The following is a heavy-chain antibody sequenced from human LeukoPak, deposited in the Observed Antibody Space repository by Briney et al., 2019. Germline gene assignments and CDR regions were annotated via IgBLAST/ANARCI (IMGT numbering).Heavy chain of an antibody. D-gene: IGHD5-24*01. CDR3: ARILRLHTPRASDI. CDR1: GFPFSSYW. J-gene: IGHJ3*02. V-gene: IGHV3-7*05. CDR2: IEEHGSQK. Sequence: PGGSLRLSCAASGFPFSSYWMSWVRQAPGKGLEWVANIEEHGSQKYYVDSVKGRFTISRDNAQNSLFLQMNSLRAEDTALYYCARILRLHTPRASDIWGQGTMVAVSS.